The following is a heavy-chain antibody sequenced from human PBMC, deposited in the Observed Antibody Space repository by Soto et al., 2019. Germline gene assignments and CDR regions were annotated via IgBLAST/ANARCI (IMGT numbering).Heavy chain of an antibody. CDR3: ARDFRDGYNPGSYYYYGMDV. V-gene: IGHV4-4*07. J-gene: IGHJ6*02. CDR1: ISSYY. Sequence: ISSYYWSWIRQPAGKGLEWIGRIYTSGSTNYNPSLKSRVTMSVDTSKNQFSLKLSSVTAADTAVYYCARDFRDGYNPGSYYYYGMDVWGQGTTVTVSS. D-gene: IGHD5-12*01. CDR2: IYTSGST.